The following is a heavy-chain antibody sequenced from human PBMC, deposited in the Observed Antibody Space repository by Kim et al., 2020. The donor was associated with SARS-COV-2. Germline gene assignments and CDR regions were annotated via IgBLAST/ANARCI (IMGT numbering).Heavy chain of an antibody. CDR3: ADPPNY. V-gene: IGHV3-23*01. CDR2: ITGSGGRT. J-gene: IGHJ4*01. Sequence: GGSLRLSCATSGFTFSSYDMSWVRQAPGKGLEWVSTITGSGGRTYYPDSVKGRFTISSDNSKKTLYLQMNSLRVEATAWYYCADPPNYWGHGTLVTVA. CDR1: GFTFSSYD.